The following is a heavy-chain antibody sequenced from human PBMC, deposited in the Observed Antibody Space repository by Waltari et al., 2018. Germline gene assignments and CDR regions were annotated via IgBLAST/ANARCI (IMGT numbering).Heavy chain of an antibody. Sequence: QVQLQQWGAGLLKPSETLSLTCAVYGGSFSGYYWNWLRQPPGQGREWIGEINHSGSTNYNPSRKSRVTISVDTSKNQFSLKLSSVTAADTAVYYCARPITMIAGGFDPWGQGTLVTVSS. D-gene: IGHD3-22*01. V-gene: IGHV4-34*01. CDR1: GGSFSGYY. CDR3: ARPITMIAGGFDP. CDR2: INHSGST. J-gene: IGHJ5*02.